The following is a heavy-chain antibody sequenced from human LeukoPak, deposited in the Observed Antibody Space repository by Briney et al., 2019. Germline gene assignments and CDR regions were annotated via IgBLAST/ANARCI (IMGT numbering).Heavy chain of an antibody. V-gene: IGHV4-59*01. J-gene: IGHJ4*02. D-gene: IGHD6-13*01. CDR1: GGSIRHYW. CDR3: ARGYSSSWNYFDY. Sequence: SETLSLTCTVSGGSIRHYWWSWIRQPPGKGLEWIGYVFDSGGTNYNPSLKSRVTISVDTSKKQFSLKLSSVTAADTAVYYCARGYSSSWNYFDYWGQGTLVTVSS. CDR2: VFDSGGT.